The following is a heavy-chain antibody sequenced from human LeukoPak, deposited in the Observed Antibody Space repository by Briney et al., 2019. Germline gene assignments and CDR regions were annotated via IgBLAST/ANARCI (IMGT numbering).Heavy chain of an antibody. D-gene: IGHD3-10*01. Sequence: SSETLSLTCAVYGGSFSGYYWSWIRQPPGKGLEWIGYIHDTGSTKYNPSLKSRVTISVDTSRNHLSLKLTSVTAADTAVYYCARGRSGGDWFDPWGQGTLVTVSS. CDR2: IHDTGST. CDR1: GGSFSGYY. J-gene: IGHJ5*02. V-gene: IGHV4-59*01. CDR3: ARGRSGGDWFDP.